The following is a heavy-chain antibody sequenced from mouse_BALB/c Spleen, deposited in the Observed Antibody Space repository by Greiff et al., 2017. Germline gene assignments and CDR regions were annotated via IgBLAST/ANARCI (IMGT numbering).Heavy chain of an antibody. V-gene: IGHV1-7*01. J-gene: IGHJ3*01. CDR2: INPSTGYT. CDR3: ARWEYYGSRGFAY. Sequence: QVQLQQSGAELAKPGASVKMSCKASGYTFTSYWMHWVKQRPGQGLEWIGYINPSTGYTEYNQKFKDKATLTADKSSSTAYMQLSSLTSEDSAVYYCARWEYYGSRGFAYWGQGSLVTVSA. CDR1: GYTFTSYW. D-gene: IGHD1-1*01.